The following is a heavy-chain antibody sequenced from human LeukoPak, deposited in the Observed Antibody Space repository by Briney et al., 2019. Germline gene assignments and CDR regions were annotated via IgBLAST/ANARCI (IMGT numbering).Heavy chain of an antibody. V-gene: IGHV4-61*02. Sequence: SETLSLTCTVSGGSISSGSYYWSWIRQPAGKGLEWIGRIYTSGSTNYNPSLKSRVTISVDTSKNQFSLKLSSVTAADTAVYYCARVRIAAAPQNWFDPWGQGTLVTVSS. CDR1: GGSISSGSYY. J-gene: IGHJ5*02. CDR2: IYTSGST. D-gene: IGHD6-13*01. CDR3: ARVRIAAAPQNWFDP.